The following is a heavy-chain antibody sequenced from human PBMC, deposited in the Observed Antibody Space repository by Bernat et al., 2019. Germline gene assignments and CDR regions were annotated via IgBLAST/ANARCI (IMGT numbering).Heavy chain of an antibody. Sequence: QVQLQQWGAGLLKPSETLSLTCAVYGGSFSGYYWSWIRQPPGKGLEWIGYIYYSGSTNYNPSLKSRVTISVDTSKNQFSLKLTSVTAADTAVYYCATPWRATYYYGSSGYYGWDAFDTWGQGTMVTVSS. D-gene: IGHD3-22*01. V-gene: IGHV4-34*11. J-gene: IGHJ3*02. CDR3: ATPWRATYYYGSSGYYGWDAFDT. CDR2: IYYSGST. CDR1: GGSFSGYY.